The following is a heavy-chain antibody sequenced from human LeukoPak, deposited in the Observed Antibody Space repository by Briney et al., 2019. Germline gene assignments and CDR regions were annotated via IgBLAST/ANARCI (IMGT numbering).Heavy chain of an antibody. D-gene: IGHD6-19*01. J-gene: IGHJ5*02. V-gene: IGHV4-31*03. Sequence: PSETLSLTCTVSGGSISSGGYYWSWIRQHPGKGLEWIGYIYYSGSTYYNPSLKSRVTMSVDTSKDQFSLKLSSVTAADTAVYYCARDRSSGWYSLFDPWGQGTLVTVSS. CDR3: ARDRSSGWYSLFDP. CDR1: GGSISSGGYY. CDR2: IYYSGST.